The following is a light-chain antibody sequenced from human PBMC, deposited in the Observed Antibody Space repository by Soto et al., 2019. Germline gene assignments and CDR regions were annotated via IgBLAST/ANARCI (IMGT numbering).Light chain of an antibody. CDR3: QQQGT. J-gene: IGKJ2*01. V-gene: IGKV3-20*01. CDR1: RSLSSSY. CDR2: AAS. Sequence: EIVLTQSPGTLSLSPGERATLSCRASRSLSSSYVVWYQQKPRPAPRLLIYAASRRATGIPDRFSGSGSATEYTLTLSRLEPEDFAEYYCQQQGTFGQGTKLEIK.